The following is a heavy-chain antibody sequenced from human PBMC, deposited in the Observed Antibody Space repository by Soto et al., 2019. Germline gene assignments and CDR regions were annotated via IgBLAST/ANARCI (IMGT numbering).Heavy chain of an antibody. CDR2: IYHSGST. J-gene: IGHJ4*02. V-gene: IGHV4-4*02. CDR3: ARDKRYYYGSGSYYTHFDY. CDR1: GGSISSSNW. Sequence: SETLSLTCAVSGGSISSSNWWSWVRQPPGKGLEWIGEIYHSGSTNYNPSLKSRVTISVDKSKNQFSLKLSSVTAADTAVYYCARDKRYYYGSGSYYTHFDYWGQGTLVTVSS. D-gene: IGHD3-10*01.